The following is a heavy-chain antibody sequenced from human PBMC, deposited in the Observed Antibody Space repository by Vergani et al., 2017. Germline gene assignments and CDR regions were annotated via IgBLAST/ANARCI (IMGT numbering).Heavy chain of an antibody. CDR2: IIPIIRLA. CDR1: GDIFNNYT. J-gene: IGHJ4*02. CDR3: AKDSQVVQLLLYPHFDY. Sequence: QVHLEQSGTEVKKPGSSVKVSCKVSGDIFNNYTVTWVRQAPGQGLEWMGRIIPIIRLATSAQKFQDRVKITGDTSTNTVYMEMNNLRSEDTAVYYCAKDSQVVQLLLYPHFDYWGQGTLVTVSS. V-gene: IGHV1-69*08. D-gene: IGHD2-2*02.